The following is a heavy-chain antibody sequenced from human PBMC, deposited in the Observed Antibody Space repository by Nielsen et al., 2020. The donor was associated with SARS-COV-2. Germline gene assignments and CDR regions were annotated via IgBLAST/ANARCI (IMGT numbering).Heavy chain of an antibody. Sequence: GESLKISCAASGFTFSSYAMHWVRQAPGKGLEWVAVISYDGSNKYYADSVKGRFTISRDNSKNTLYLQMNSLRAEDTAVYYCARAVAGREIDAFDIWGQGTMVTVSS. CDR3: ARAVAGREIDAFDI. J-gene: IGHJ3*02. D-gene: IGHD6-19*01. CDR2: ISYDGSNK. V-gene: IGHV3-30-3*01. CDR1: GFTFSSYA.